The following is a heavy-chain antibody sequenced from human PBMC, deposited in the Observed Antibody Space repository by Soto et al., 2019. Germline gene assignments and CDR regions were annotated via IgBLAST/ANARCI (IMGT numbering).Heavy chain of an antibody. J-gene: IGHJ4*02. V-gene: IGHV3-48*02. D-gene: IGHD2-15*01. CDR2: ISYSGETK. CDR1: GFTFTKYS. Sequence: GSLRLSCVTSGFTFTKYSMNWVRQAPGKGLEWVSYISYSGETKYYADSLKGRYAISRDDAKNSVYLQMNSLRDEDTAFYYCVRGVVVVVGSTAENFDHWGQGTLVTVSS. CDR3: VRGVVVVVGSTAENFDH.